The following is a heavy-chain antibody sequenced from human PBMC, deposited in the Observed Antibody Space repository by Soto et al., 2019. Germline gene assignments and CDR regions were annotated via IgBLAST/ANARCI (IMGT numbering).Heavy chain of an antibody. D-gene: IGHD2-15*01. CDR2: ISSDGSDK. Sequence: QVQLVESGGGVVQPGRSLRLSCAASGFTFSNFGMHWVRQAPGKGLAWVAVISSDGSDKYYSDSVKGRFNISRDNSKNTLFLQINSLRVEDTAVYYCAKGSEVARQELDYWGQGTLVTVSS. J-gene: IGHJ4*02. CDR1: GFTFSNFG. V-gene: IGHV3-30*18. CDR3: AKGSEVARQELDY.